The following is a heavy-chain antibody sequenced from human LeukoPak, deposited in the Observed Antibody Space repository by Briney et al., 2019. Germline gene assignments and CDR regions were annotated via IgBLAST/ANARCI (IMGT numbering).Heavy chain of an antibody. Sequence: PGGSLRLSCAASGFTFSSYAMHWVRQAPGKGLEWVAVISYDGSNKYYADSVKGRFTISRDNSKNTLYLQMNSLRAEDTAVYYCARPRYSGSYYPFDYWGQGTLVTVSS. D-gene: IGHD1-26*01. V-gene: IGHV3-30-3*01. CDR2: ISYDGSNK. J-gene: IGHJ4*02. CDR1: GFTFSSYA. CDR3: ARPRYSGSYYPFDY.